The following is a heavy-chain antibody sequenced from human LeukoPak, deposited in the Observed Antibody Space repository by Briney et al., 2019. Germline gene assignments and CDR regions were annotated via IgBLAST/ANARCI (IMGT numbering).Heavy chain of an antibody. CDR3: AKAPLGGSSTLIDY. J-gene: IGHJ4*02. V-gene: IGHV3-66*01. CDR1: GGSISSSNW. D-gene: IGHD1-26*01. CDR2: IYSGGST. Sequence: PSETLSLTCAVSGGSISSSNWWSWVRPAPGKGLEWVSVIYSGGSTYYADSVKGRFTISRDNSKNTLYLQMNSLRAEDTAVYYCAKAPLGGSSTLIDYWGQGTLVTVSS.